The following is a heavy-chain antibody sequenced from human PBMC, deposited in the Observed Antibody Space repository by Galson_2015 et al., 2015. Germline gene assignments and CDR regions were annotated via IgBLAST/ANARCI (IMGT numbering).Heavy chain of an antibody. V-gene: IGHV5-51*01. CDR2: IFPGDSDT. J-gene: IGHJ5*02. Sequence: QSGAEVKKPGESLKISCKGSGYSFTSYWIGWVRQMPGKGLEWMGIIFPGDSDTRYSPSFQGQVTISVDKSISTAYLQWSSLKASDTAMYYCARTSYDFWSGYYRRWFGPWGQGTLVTVSS. CDR1: GYSFTSYW. CDR3: ARTSYDFWSGYYRRWFGP. D-gene: IGHD3-3*01.